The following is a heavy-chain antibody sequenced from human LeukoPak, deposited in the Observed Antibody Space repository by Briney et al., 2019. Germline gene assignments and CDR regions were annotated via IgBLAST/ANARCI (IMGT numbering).Heavy chain of an antibody. Sequence: GGSLRLSCAASGFTFSSYAMSWVRQAPGKGLEGVSAISGSGGSTYYADSVKGRFTISRDNSKNTLYLQMNSLRAEDTAVYYCAKDLFRGYSYGYLVYWGQGTLVTVSS. D-gene: IGHD5-18*01. CDR1: GFTFSSYA. CDR2: ISGSGGST. J-gene: IGHJ4*02. CDR3: AKDLFRGYSYGYLVY. V-gene: IGHV3-23*01.